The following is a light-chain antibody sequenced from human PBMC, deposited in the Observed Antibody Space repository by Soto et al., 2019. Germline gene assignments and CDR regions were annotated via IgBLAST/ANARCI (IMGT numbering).Light chain of an antibody. CDR1: SSDVGGYNY. CDR2: DVS. J-gene: IGLJ2*01. CDR3: CSYVGWYSLI. V-gene: IGLV2-11*01. Sequence: QSVLTQPRSVSGSPGQSVTISCTGTSSDVGGYNYVSWYQQHPGKAPKLMIFDVSKRPSGVPDRFAGSESGNTASLTISGLQAEDEADYYCCSYVGWYSLIFGGGTKVTVL.